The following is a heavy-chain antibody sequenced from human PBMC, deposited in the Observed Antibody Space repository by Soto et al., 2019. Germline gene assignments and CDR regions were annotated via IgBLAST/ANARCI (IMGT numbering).Heavy chain of an antibody. CDR3: AKDVVGAILGAFDI. V-gene: IGHV3-9*01. CDR1: GFTFDDYA. CDR2: ISWNSGSI. J-gene: IGHJ3*02. D-gene: IGHD1-26*01. Sequence: EVQLGESGGGLVQPGRSLRLSCAASGFTFDDYAMHWVRQAPEKGLEWVSGISWNSGSIGYADSVKGRFTISRDNAKNSLYLQMNSLRAEDTALYYCAKDVVGAILGAFDIWGQGTMVTVS.